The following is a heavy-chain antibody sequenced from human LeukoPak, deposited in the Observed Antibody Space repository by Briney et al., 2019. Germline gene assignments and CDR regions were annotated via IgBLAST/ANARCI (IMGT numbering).Heavy chain of an antibody. CDR1: GITLSNYG. D-gene: IGHD3-22*01. CDR2: ISGSGGGT. V-gene: IGHV3-23*01. Sequence: GGSLRLSCAVSGITLSNYGMSWVRQAPGKGLEWVAGISGSGGGTNYADSVKGRFTISRDNPRNTLYLQTNSLRAEDTAVYFCAKRGVVIRVILVGFHKEAYYFDSWGQGALVTVSS. CDR3: AKRGVVIRVILVGFHKEAYYFDS. J-gene: IGHJ4*02.